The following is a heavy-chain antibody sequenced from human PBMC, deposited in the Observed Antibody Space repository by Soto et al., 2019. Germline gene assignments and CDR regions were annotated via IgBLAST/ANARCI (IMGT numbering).Heavy chain of an antibody. V-gene: IGHV4-39*01. Sequence: PSETLSLTCTVSGDSISSSSYYWGWIRQPPGKGLEWIGSIYYSGSTYYNPSLKSRVTISVDTSKNQFSLKLSSVTAADTAVYYCARYSGSYYTFSAYWGQGTLVTVSS. D-gene: IGHD1-26*01. CDR1: GDSISSSSYY. J-gene: IGHJ4*02. CDR3: ARYSGSYYTFSAY. CDR2: IYYSGST.